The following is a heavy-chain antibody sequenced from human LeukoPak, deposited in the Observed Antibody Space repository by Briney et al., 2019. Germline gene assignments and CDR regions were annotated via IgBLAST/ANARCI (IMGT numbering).Heavy chain of an antibody. Sequence: GGSLRLSCAASGFTFSNYAMGWVRQAPGKGLEWVAVISYDGSNKYYADSVKGRFTISRDNSKNTLYLQMNSLRAEDTAVYYCARGGVMRGYYFDYWGQGTLVTVSS. CDR2: ISYDGSNK. CDR3: ARGGVMRGYYFDY. V-gene: IGHV3-30-3*01. D-gene: IGHD3-16*01. CDR1: GFTFSNYA. J-gene: IGHJ4*02.